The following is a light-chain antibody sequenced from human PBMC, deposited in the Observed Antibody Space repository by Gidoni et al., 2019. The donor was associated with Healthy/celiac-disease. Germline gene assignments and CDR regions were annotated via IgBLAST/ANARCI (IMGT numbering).Light chain of an antibody. J-gene: IGKJ4*01. CDR2: LGS. V-gene: IGKV2-28*01. CDR3: MQALPSFT. Sequence: DIVMTQSPLSLPVTPGEPASISCRSSQSLLHSNGYNYLDWYLQKPGQSPQLLIYLGSNRASGVPDRFSGSGSGTDFTLKISRVEAEDVGVYYCMQALPSFTFGGGTKVEIK. CDR1: QSLLHSNGYNY.